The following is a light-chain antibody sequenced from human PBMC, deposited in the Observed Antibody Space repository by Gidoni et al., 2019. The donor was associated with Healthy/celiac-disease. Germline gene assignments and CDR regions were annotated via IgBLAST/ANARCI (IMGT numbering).Light chain of an antibody. V-gene: IGKV1-33*01. CDR2: DAS. CDR1: QDISNY. J-gene: IGKJ3*01. Sequence: DIHMTQSPSSLSASVGDRVTITCQSSQDISNYLNWYQQKPGKAPKLLIYDASNLETGVPSRFSGSGSGTDFTFTISSLQPEEIATYYCQQYDNLPRTFGPGTKVDIK. CDR3: QQYDNLPRT.